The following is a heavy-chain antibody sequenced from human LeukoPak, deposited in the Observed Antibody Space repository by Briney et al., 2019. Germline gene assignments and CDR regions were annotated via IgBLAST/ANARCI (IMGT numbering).Heavy chain of an antibody. J-gene: IGHJ5*02. CDR2: ISAYNGNT. CDR1: GYTFTSYG. CDR3: ARDRGVMRSNWFDP. V-gene: IGHV1-18*01. Sequence: GASVKVSCKASGYTFTSYGISWVRQAPGQGLEWMGWISAYNGNTNYAQKLQSRVTMTTDTSTSTAYMELRSLRSDDTAVYYCARDRGVMRSNWFDPWGQGTLVTVSS. D-gene: IGHD3-10*01.